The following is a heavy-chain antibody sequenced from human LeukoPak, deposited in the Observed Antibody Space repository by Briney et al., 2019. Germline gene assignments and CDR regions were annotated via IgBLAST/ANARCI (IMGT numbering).Heavy chain of an antibody. V-gene: IGHV3-21*01. J-gene: IGHJ5*02. CDR2: ISSSSSYI. D-gene: IGHD3-3*01. CDR3: ARGKRFLEWLPNWFDP. Sequence: GSLRLSCAASGFTFSSYSMNWVRQAPGKGLEWVSSISSSSSYIYYADSVKGRFTISRDNAKNSLYLQMNSLRAEDTAVYYCARGKRFLEWLPNWFDPWGQGTLVTVSS. CDR1: GFTFSSYS.